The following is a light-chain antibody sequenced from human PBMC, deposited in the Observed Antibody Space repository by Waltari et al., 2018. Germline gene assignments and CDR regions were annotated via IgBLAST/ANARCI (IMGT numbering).Light chain of an antibody. J-gene: IGLJ2*01. V-gene: IGLV3-27*01. CDR2: KDS. CDR3: YSAADNNRL. Sequence: SYELTQPSSVSVSPGQTATITCSGNVLGKKYVRWFQQKPGQAPVVVIYKDSERPSGIPERFSGSSSGTTVTLTISGAQFEDEADYYCYSAADNNRLFGGGTKLTVL. CDR1: VLGKKY.